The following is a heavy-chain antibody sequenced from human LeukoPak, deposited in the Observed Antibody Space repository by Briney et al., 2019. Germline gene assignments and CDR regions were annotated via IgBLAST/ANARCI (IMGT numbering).Heavy chain of an antibody. D-gene: IGHD6-13*01. V-gene: IGHV3-9*01. Sequence: GRSLRLSCAASGFTFDDYAMHWVRQAPGKGLEWVSGISWNSGSIGYADSVKGRFTISRDNAKNSLYLQMNSLRAEDTAVYYCARAWGSSWPFDYWGQGTLVTVSS. CDR2: ISWNSGSI. CDR3: ARAWGSSWPFDY. CDR1: GFTFDDYA. J-gene: IGHJ4*02.